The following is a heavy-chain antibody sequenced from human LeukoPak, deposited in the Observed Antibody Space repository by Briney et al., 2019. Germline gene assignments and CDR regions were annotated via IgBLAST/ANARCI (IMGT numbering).Heavy chain of an antibody. Sequence: GGSLRLSCAASGFTLSSYAMSWVRQAPGKGLEWVSGISGSGDSTHYADSVKGRFTISRDNSKNTLYLQMSSLRAEDTAIYYCAKDNLVGALYYFDYWGQGTLVTVSS. CDR1: GFTLSSYA. D-gene: IGHD1-26*01. J-gene: IGHJ4*02. V-gene: IGHV3-23*01. CDR2: ISGSGDST. CDR3: AKDNLVGALYYFDY.